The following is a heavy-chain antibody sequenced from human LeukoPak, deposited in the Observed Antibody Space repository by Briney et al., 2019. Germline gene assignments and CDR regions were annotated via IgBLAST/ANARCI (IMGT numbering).Heavy chain of an antibody. CDR2: IDPSDSYT. V-gene: IGHV5-10-1*01. CDR3: ARRAKGSKHAFDS. CDR1: AYIFSSYW. J-gene: IGHJ3*02. Sequence: GESLQIFCKAAAYIFSSYWISWVRQMPGKGLEWMGRIDPSDSYTNYSPSFQGHVTISADKSISTAYLQWSSLKASDTAMYFCARRAKGSKHAFDSWGQGRMVTVSS.